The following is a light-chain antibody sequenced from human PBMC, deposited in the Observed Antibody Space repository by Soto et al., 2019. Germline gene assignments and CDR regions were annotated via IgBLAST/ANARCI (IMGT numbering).Light chain of an antibody. V-gene: IGLV2-14*01. Sequence: QSALTQPASVSGSPGQSITISCTGTSSDVGGYNYVSWYQQHPGKAPKLMIYEVSNRPSGVSNRFSGSKSGNTASLTISGLQAEDEADYYCSSYTTGIPLGVLFGGGTKLTVL. J-gene: IGLJ3*02. CDR3: SSYTTGIPLGVL. CDR2: EVS. CDR1: SSDVGGYNY.